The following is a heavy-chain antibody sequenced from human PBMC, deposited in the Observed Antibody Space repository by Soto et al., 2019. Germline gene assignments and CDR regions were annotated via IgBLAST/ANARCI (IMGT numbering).Heavy chain of an antibody. V-gene: IGHV3-30-3*02. CDR1: GFTFSSYA. CDR2: ISCDGSNT. J-gene: IGHJ6*04. Sequence: GGSLRLSCAASGFTFSSYAMHWVRQAPGKGLEWVAVISCDGSNTYYADSVKGRFTISRDNSKNTLYLQMNSLRAEDTAVYYCAKKGDIGVWGKGTTVTVSS. CDR3: AKKGDIGV. D-gene: IGHD3-9*01.